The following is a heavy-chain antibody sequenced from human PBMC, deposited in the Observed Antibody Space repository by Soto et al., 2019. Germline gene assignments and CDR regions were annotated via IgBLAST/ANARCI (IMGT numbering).Heavy chain of an antibody. CDR1: GFSFNTHG. V-gene: IGHV3-33*01. CDR3: ARDDNYDDNGLDH. CDR2: IVNDGSEK. Sequence: QVQLVESGGGVVRPGRSLRLSCEATGFSFNTHGMHWVRQAPGKGLEGGAVIVNDGSEKAYSDSVKGRFTISRDNSKNTLYLQMNNLRAEDTAVYYCARDDNYDDNGLDHWGQGILVTVSS. D-gene: IGHD4-17*01. J-gene: IGHJ4*02.